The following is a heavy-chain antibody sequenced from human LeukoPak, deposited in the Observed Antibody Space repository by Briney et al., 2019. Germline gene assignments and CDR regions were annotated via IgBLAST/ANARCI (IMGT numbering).Heavy chain of an antibody. CDR1: GGSISSYY. V-gene: IGHV4-4*09. J-gene: IGHJ4*02. D-gene: IGHD6-19*01. CDR3: ARTQGSSSWDYYFDY. Sequence: KFSETLSLTCTVSGGSISSYYWSWIRQPPGKGLEWIGYIYTSGSTTYSPSLKSRVAISVDTSKNQFSLKLSSVTAADTAVYYCARTQGSSSWDYYFDYWAREPWSPSPQ. CDR2: IYTSGST.